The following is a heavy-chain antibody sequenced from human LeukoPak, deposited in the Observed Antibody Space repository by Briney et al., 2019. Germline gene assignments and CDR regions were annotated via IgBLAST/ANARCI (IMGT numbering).Heavy chain of an antibody. CDR1: GFTFSSYG. V-gene: IGHV3-23*01. CDR3: AKDLMITFGGVIVSFDY. D-gene: IGHD3-16*02. CDR2: ISGSGGST. J-gene: IGHJ4*02. Sequence: GGTLRLSCAASGFTFSSYGMSWVRQAPGKGLEWVSAISGSGGSTYYADSVKGRFTISRDNSKNTLYLQMNSLRAEDTAVYYCAKDLMITFGGVIVSFDYWGQGTLVIVSS.